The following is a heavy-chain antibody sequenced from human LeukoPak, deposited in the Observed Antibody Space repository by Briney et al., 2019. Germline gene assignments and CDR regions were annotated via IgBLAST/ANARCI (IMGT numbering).Heavy chain of an antibody. CDR2: ISAYNGNT. V-gene: IGHV1-18*01. J-gene: IGHJ4*02. CDR1: GYTFTGYG. Sequence: ASVKVSCKASGYTFTGYGISWVRQAPGQGLEWMGWISAYNGNTNYAQKLQGRVTMTRDTSTSTAYMELSSLRSEDTAVYYRAREMVGGFQYPPDYWGQGTLVTVSS. CDR3: AREMVGGFQYPPDY. D-gene: IGHD2-15*01.